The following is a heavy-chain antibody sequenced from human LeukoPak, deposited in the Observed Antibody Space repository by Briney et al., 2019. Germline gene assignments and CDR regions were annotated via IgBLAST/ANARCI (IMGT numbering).Heavy chain of an antibody. D-gene: IGHD2-21*02. CDR1: GFTFSSYA. J-gene: IGHJ5*02. CDR2: IKSKTDGGTT. CDR3: TTDETYIVVVTAIRPTFDP. V-gene: IGHV3-15*01. Sequence: PGGSLRLSCAASGFTFSSYAMSWVRQAPGKGLEWVGRIKSKTDGGTTDYAAPVKGRFTISRDDSKNTLYLQMNSLKTEDTAVYYCTTDETYIVVVTAIRPTFDPWGQGTLVTVSS.